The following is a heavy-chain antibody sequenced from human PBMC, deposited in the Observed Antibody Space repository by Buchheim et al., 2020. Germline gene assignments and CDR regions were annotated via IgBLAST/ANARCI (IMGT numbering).Heavy chain of an antibody. D-gene: IGHD5-12*01. CDR2: INSDGSST. CDR3: ARDRRGYSGYDDLQPLNGMDV. J-gene: IGHJ6*02. V-gene: IGHV3-74*01. CDR1: GFTFSSYW. Sequence: EVQLVESGGGLVQPGRSLRLSCAASGFTFSSYWMHWVRQAPGKGLVWVSRINSDGSSTSYADSVKGRFTISRDNAKNTLYLQMNSLRAEDTAVYYCARDRRGYSGYDDLQPLNGMDVWGQGTT.